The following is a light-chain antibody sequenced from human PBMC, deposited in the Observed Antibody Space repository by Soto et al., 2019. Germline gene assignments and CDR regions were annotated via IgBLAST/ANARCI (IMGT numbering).Light chain of an antibody. CDR3: QQYNNWPLT. J-gene: IGKJ4*01. CDR1: QSVSRY. V-gene: IGKV3-11*01. Sequence: EIVLTQSPATLSLSPGERATLSCRASQSVSRYLAWYQQKPGQAPRLLIYDTSNRATGIPVRFSGSGSGTDFTLTISSLQSEDFAVYYCQQYNNWPLTFGGGTKVEIK. CDR2: DTS.